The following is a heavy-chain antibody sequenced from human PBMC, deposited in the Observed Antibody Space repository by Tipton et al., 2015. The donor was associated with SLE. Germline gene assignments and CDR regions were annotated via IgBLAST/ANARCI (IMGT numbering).Heavy chain of an antibody. J-gene: IGHJ5*02. CDR1: GFTFSSYG. V-gene: IGHV3-33*01. CDR3: ARGNWGGDFWSGPQFDD. D-gene: IGHD3-3*01. Sequence: SGFTFSSYGMHWVRQAPGKGLEWVAVIWYDGRNKYYVDSVKGRFTISRDNSKNRLYLQMNSLRAEDTAIYYCARGNWGGDFWSGPQFDDSGQGIFIAVSS. CDR2: IWYDGRNK.